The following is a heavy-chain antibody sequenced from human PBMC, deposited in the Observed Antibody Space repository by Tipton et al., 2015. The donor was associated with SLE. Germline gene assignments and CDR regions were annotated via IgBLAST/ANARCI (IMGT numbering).Heavy chain of an antibody. J-gene: IGHJ4*02. D-gene: IGHD3-16*01. CDR1: GFTFSSYP. V-gene: IGHV3-23*03. Sequence: SLRLSCAASGFTFSSYPMTWVRQAPGKGLEWVSVIYSGGSTYYADSVKGRFTISRDGSKNTLYLQMNSLRPEDTAVYYCVGGSSSTRDYWGQGTLVTVSS. CDR2: IYSGGST. CDR3: VGGSSSTRDY.